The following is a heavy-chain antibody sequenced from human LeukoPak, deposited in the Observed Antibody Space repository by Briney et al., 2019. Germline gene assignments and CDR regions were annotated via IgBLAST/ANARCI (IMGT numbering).Heavy chain of an antibody. J-gene: IGHJ4*02. V-gene: IGHV3-33*01. CDR2: IWYDASEK. CDR3: ATRPTVGGTTPTFDH. D-gene: IGHD1-26*01. Sequence: GGSLRLSCAASGFSFSSYGMLWVRQAPGKGLEWVAVIWYDASEKFYADSVKGRFAISRDNSKNTLDLQMNSLRAEDTAVYSCATRPTVGGTTPTFDHWGQGTPVTVSS. CDR1: GFSFSSYG.